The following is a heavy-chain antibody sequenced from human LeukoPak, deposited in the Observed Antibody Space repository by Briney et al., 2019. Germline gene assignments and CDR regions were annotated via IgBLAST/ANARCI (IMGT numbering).Heavy chain of an antibody. CDR2: ISGSGDTI. V-gene: IGHV3-11*01. Sequence: GGSLRLSCAASGFPFSDYYMSWIRQAPGKGLEWVSYISGSGDTIYYADSVKGRFTISRDNAKNSVHLQMNSLRADDTAVYYCARVVHYGSGPAVGWGQGTLVTVSS. CDR1: GFPFSDYY. D-gene: IGHD3-10*01. CDR3: ARVVHYGSGPAVG. J-gene: IGHJ4*02.